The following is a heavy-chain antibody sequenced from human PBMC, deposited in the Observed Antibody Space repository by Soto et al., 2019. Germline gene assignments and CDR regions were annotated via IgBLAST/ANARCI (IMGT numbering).Heavy chain of an antibody. J-gene: IGHJ6*02. CDR3: ARPRRDYYYYYGMDG. Sequence: QVQLVESGGGVVQPGRSLRLSCAASGFTFSGYGMHWVRQAPGKGLEWVAVISNDALNKYYADSVKGRFAISRDDSRNTLYLQMNSLRAEDTAVYYCARPRRDYYYYYGMDGWGQGTTVTVSS. V-gene: IGHV3-30*03. CDR1: GFTFSGYG. CDR2: ISNDALNK.